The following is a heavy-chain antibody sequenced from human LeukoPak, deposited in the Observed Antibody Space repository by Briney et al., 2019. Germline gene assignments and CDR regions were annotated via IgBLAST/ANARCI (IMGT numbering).Heavy chain of an antibody. CDR3: ASTSRKGATGAFDI. Sequence: PGGSLRLSCAASGFTVSSNYMSWVRQAPGKGLEWVSVIYSGGSTYYADSVKGRFTISRDNSKSTLYLQMNSLRAEDTAVYYCASTSRKGATGAFDIWGQGTMVTVSS. J-gene: IGHJ3*02. D-gene: IGHD3-16*01. CDR1: GFTVSSNY. V-gene: IGHV3-53*01. CDR2: IYSGGST.